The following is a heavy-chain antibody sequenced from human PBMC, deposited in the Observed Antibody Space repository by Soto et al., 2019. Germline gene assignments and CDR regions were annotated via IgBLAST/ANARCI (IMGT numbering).Heavy chain of an antibody. CDR3: ATTSMAYSSGWNDYFDY. Sequence: ASVKVSCKASGYTFTGYYMHWVRQAPGQGLEWMGWINPNSGGTNYAQKFQGWVTMTRDTSISTAYMELSRLRSDDTAVYYCATTSMAYSSGWNDYFDYWGQGTLVTV. CDR1: GYTFTGYY. D-gene: IGHD6-19*01. J-gene: IGHJ4*02. CDR2: INPNSGGT. V-gene: IGHV1-2*04.